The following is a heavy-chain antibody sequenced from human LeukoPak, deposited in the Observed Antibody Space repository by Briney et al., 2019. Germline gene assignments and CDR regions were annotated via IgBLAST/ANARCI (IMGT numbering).Heavy chain of an antibody. Sequence: GGSLRLSCAASGFSFSDHGMHWVRQAPGKGLEWVGMISWDVNEKPYGDSVNGRFTISRDNSKNTLYLQMNSLTTEDTAVYYCAKEGGTTGWLTTDYWGQGTLITVSS. J-gene: IGHJ4*02. CDR1: GFSFSDHG. CDR3: AKEGGTTGWLTTDY. D-gene: IGHD1-1*01. V-gene: IGHV3-30*18. CDR2: ISWDVNEK.